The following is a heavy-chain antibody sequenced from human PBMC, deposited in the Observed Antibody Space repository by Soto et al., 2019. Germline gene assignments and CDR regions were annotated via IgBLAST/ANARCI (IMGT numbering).Heavy chain of an antibody. CDR3: AKDSGYDFYGAFDI. D-gene: IGHD5-12*01. Sequence: WGFLRLSCAASGCTFSSYAMSWVRQTPGKGLEWVSAISGSGGSTYYADSVKGRFTISRDNSKNTLYLQMNSLRAEDTAVYYCAKDSGYDFYGAFDIWGQGTMVTVSS. CDR2: ISGSGGST. CDR1: GCTFSSYA. J-gene: IGHJ3*02. V-gene: IGHV3-23*01.